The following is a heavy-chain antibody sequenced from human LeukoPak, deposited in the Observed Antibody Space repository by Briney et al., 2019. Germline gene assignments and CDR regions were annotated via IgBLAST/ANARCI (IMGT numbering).Heavy chain of an antibody. J-gene: IGHJ4*02. D-gene: IGHD3-10*01. V-gene: IGHV3-73*01. CDR2: IRSTANGYAT. CDR3: TGNYYGSGSYADFDY. CDR1: GFTFGGSA. Sequence: GGSLRLSCAASGFTFGGSALHWVRQASGKGLEWVGRIRSTANGYATAYAASVKGRFTISRDDSKNTAYLQMDSLKTEDTAVYYCTGNYYGSGSYADFDYWGRGTLVTVSS.